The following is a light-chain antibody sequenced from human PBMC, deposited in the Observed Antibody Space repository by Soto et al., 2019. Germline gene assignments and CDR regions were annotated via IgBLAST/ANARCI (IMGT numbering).Light chain of an antibody. CDR1: QSITNNY. CDR2: ATS. V-gene: IGKV3-20*01. Sequence: EIVLTQSPGTLSLSPGERATLSCRASQSITNNYLAWYQQKPGLAPMLLVYATSTRASDIEGRCRGRGSGTDFPLTISRLEPGDCAVYYCQQYGSSLPYSFGQGTKLEIK. J-gene: IGKJ2*03. CDR3: QQYGSSLPYS.